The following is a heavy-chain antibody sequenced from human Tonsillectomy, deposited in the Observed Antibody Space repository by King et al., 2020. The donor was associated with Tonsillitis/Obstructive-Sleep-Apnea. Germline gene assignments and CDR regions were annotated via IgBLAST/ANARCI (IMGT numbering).Heavy chain of an antibody. Sequence: QLVQSGAEVKKPGSSVKVSCKASGGTFSTYAISWVRQAPGQGLEWMGGIIPVLDITNSAQKFQGRVTITADKSTNTAYMELSRLRSEDTAVYYCASRVIVPSAPFDYWGQGTLVTVSS. CDR2: IIPVLDIT. CDR3: ASRVIVPSAPFDY. V-gene: IGHV1-69*10. CDR1: GGTFSTYA. D-gene: IGHD2/OR15-2a*01. J-gene: IGHJ4*02.